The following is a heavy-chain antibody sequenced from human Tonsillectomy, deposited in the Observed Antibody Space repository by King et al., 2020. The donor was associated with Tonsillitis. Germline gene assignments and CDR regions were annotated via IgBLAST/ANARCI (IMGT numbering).Heavy chain of an antibody. Sequence: VKLVESGGGLVQPGGSLRISCAASGFTFSSYAMSWGRQAPGKGLEWVSAISGSGGSTYYADSVRGRFTISRDNSKNTLYLQMDSLRAEDTAVYYCATSRTDYYDTSGYYQTEAFDYWGQGTLVTVSS. D-gene: IGHD3-22*01. CDR2: ISGSGGST. J-gene: IGHJ4*02. CDR3: ATSRTDYYDTSGYYQTEAFDY. V-gene: IGHV3-23*04. CDR1: GFTFSSYA.